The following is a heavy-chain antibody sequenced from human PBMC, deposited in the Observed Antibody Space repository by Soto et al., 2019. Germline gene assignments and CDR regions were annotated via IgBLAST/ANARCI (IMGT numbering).Heavy chain of an antibody. V-gene: IGHV3-74*03. D-gene: IGHD3-10*01. Sequence: EVRLEEAGGGFVQPGGSLRVSCSGSGFIFSSFWMRWVRQGPGKGLEWVSRINGDGASLAYADSVKGRFSIPRDNVKNTLHLQMNSLGADDTAVYFCAREGSLGLDVWGRGTTVTVSS. CDR2: INGDGASL. CDR1: GFIFSSFW. CDR3: AREGSLGLDV. J-gene: IGHJ6*02.